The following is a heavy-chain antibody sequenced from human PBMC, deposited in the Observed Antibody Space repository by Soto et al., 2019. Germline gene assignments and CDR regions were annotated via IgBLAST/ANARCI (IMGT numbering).Heavy chain of an antibody. J-gene: IGHJ4*02. V-gene: IGHV3-23*01. Sequence: EVQLLDSGGGLVQPGGSLRLSCAASGVTFSNYAMTWVRQGPGKVLEWVSGISGSGGRSYYADSVKGRFTISRDNSKSTLYLQMNSLRAEDTAVYYCAKAYFVWSSEQPYYFDYWGQGTLVTVSS. CDR3: AKAYFVWSSEQPYYFDY. CDR2: ISGSGGRS. D-gene: IGHD3-16*01. CDR1: GVTFSNYA.